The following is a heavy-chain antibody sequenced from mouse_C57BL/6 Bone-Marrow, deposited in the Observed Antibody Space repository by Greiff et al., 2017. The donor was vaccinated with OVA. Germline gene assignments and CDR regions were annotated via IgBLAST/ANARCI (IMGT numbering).Heavy chain of an antibody. Sequence: EVHLVESGGGLVQPKGSLKLSCAASGFSFNTYAMNWVRQAPGKGLEWVARIRSKSNNYATYYADSVKDRFTISRDDSESMLYLQMNNFKTEDTAMYYCVRHDGAYWGQGTLVTVSA. V-gene: IGHV10-1*01. J-gene: IGHJ3*01. CDR2: IRSKSNNYAT. CDR1: GFSFNTYA. CDR3: VRHDGAY.